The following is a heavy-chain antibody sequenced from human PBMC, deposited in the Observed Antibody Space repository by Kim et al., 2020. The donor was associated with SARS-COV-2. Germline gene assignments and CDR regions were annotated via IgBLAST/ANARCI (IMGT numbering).Heavy chain of an antibody. CDR1: GFTFRNYA. CDR3: SSDLAQGLASRYFCCLDV. V-gene: IGHV3-30-3*01. D-gene: IGHD6-19*01. J-gene: IGHJ6*01. Sequence: GGSLRLSCAASGFTFRNYALHWVRQAPGKGLEWVSGITYDGTNKYYADSVTVRGTISIYNAKSTLSLHMHIHRIEDTDLSFYSSDLAQGLASRYFCCLDV. CDR2: ITYDGTNK.